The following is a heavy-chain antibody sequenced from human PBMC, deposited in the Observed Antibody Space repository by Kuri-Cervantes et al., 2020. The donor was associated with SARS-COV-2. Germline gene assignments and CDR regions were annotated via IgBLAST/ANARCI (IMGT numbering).Heavy chain of an antibody. J-gene: IGHJ4*02. CDR3: AKDQHGIVVVVAAIDY. Sequence: GESLKISCAASGFPFSNFGMHWVRQAPGKGLEWVAIISYDTTNKYYADSVKGRFTISRDNSKNTLYLQMNSLRAEGTAVYYCAKDQHGIVVVVAAIDYWGQGTLVTVSS. CDR2: ISYDTTNK. CDR1: GFPFSNFG. V-gene: IGHV3-30*18. D-gene: IGHD2-15*01.